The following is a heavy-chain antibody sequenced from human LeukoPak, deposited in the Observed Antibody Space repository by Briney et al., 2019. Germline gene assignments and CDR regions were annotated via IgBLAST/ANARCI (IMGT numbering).Heavy chain of an antibody. D-gene: IGHD2-2*01. J-gene: IGHJ4*02. CDR1: GFTFRSYS. CDR3: ARVGYCSSTSCHDFDY. CDR2: ISSSSSYI. Sequence: PGGSLRLSCAASGFTFRSYSMNWVRQAPGKGLEWVSSISSSSSYIYYADSVKGRFTISRDNAKNSLYLQMNSLGAEDTAVYYCARVGYCSSTSCHDFDYWGQGTLVTVSS. V-gene: IGHV3-21*01.